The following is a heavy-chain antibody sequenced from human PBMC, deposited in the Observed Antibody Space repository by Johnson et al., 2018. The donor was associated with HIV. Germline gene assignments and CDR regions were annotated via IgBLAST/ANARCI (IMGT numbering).Heavy chain of an antibody. Sequence: VQLVESGGGLVQPGGSLRLSCAASGFTFSNYAMSWVRQAPGKGLEWVSSIGSNTHYADSVKGRFTISRDNSKNSLYLQMNSLRAEDTALYYCARDRTGGSYPRALDIWGQGTMVTVSS. D-gene: IGHD1-26*01. CDR2: IGSNT. J-gene: IGHJ3*02. CDR3: ARDRTGGSYPRALDI. CDR1: GFTFSNYA. V-gene: IGHV3-23*04.